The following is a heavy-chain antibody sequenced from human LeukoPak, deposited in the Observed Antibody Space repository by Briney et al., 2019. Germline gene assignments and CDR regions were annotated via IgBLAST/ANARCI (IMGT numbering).Heavy chain of an antibody. CDR1: GGSISSYY. V-gene: IGHV4-59*08. Sequence: PSEILSLTCTVSGGSISSYYWSWIRQPPGKGLEWIGYIYYSGSTNYSPSLKGRVTISVDTSKNQFSLKLSSVTAADTAVYYCARHVPYSSSYYGMDVWGQGTTVTVSS. CDR3: ARHVPYSSSYYGMDV. CDR2: IYYSGST. J-gene: IGHJ6*02. D-gene: IGHD6-6*01.